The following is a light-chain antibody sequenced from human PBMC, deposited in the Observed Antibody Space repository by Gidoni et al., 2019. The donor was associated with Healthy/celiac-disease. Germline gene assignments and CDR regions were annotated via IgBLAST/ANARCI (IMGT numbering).Light chain of an antibody. J-gene: IGKJ2*04. CDR3: QQSYSTFMCS. V-gene: IGKV1-39*01. CDR2: AAS. Sequence: DIQMTQSPSSLSASVGDRVTITCRASQSISSYLNWYQQKPGKAPKLLIYAASSLQSGVPSRFSGSGSGTDFTLTISSLQPEDFATYYCQQSYSTFMCSFGQXTKLEIK. CDR1: QSISSY.